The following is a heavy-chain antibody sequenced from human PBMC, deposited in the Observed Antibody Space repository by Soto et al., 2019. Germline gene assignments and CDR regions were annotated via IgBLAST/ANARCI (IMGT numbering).Heavy chain of an antibody. CDR3: ASTYYYGSGSYSDGMDV. D-gene: IGHD3-10*01. Sequence: QVQLVQSGAEVKKPGSSVKVSCKASGGTFSSYAISWVRQAPGQGLEWMGGIIPIFGTANYAQKFQGRVTITADESTSTADMELSSLRSEDTAVYYCASTYYYGSGSYSDGMDVWGQGTTVTVSS. V-gene: IGHV1-69*01. J-gene: IGHJ6*02. CDR1: GGTFSSYA. CDR2: IIPIFGTA.